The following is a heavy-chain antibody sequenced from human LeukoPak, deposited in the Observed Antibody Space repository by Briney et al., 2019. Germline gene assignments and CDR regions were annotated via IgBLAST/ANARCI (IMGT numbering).Heavy chain of an antibody. D-gene: IGHD3-22*01. CDR1: GCTFTGYY. CDR2: INPSGGST. CDR3: VRVGYYDSSGYED. J-gene: IGHJ4*02. V-gene: IGHV1-46*01. Sequence: ASVKVSCRASGCTFTGYYMHWVRQAPGQGLEWMGIINPSGGSTSYAQKFQGRVTMTRDTSTSTVYMELSSLRSEDTAVYYCVRVGYYDSSGYEDWGQGTLVTVSS.